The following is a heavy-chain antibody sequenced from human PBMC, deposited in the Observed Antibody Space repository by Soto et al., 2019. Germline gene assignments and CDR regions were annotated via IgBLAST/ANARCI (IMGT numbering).Heavy chain of an antibody. J-gene: IGHJ3*02. D-gene: IGHD4-17*01. CDR1: GYSFTSYW. CDR3: ARPRYDGGPPVAFDI. Sequence: GESLKISCKGSGYSFTSYWIGWVRQMPGKGLEWMGIIYPGDSDTRYSPSFQGQVTISADKSISTAYLQWSSLKASDTAMYYCARPRYDGGPPVAFDIWGQGTMVTVSS. V-gene: IGHV5-51*01. CDR2: IYPGDSDT.